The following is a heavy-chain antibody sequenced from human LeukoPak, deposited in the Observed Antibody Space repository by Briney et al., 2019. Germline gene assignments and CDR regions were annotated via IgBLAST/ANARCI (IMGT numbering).Heavy chain of an antibody. V-gene: IGHV4-34*01. CDR3: ARPNGGARAY. CDR2: INHSGST. Sequence: PSETLSLTCAVYGGSFSGYYWSWIRQPPGKGLEWIGEINHSGSTNYNPSLKSRVTISVDTSKNQFSLKLSSVTAADTAVYYCARPNGGARAYWGQGTLVTVSS. D-gene: IGHD1-1*01. CDR1: GGSFSGYY. J-gene: IGHJ4*02.